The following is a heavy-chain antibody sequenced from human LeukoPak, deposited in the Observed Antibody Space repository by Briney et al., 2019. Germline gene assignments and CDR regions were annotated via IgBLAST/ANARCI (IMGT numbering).Heavy chain of an antibody. V-gene: IGHV4-59*08. J-gene: IGHJ4*02. Sequence: SETLSLTCAVYGGSFSGYYWSWIRQPPGKGLEWIGYIYYSGSTNYNPSLKSRVTISVDTSKNQFSLKLSSVTAADTAVYYCARVDDYLYDYWGQGTLVTVSS. CDR2: IYYSGST. D-gene: IGHD5-24*01. CDR1: GGSFSGYY. CDR3: ARVDDYLYDY.